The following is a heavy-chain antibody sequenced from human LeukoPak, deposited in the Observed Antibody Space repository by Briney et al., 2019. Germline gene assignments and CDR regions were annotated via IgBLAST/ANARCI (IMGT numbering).Heavy chain of an antibody. CDR2: ISYDGSNK. V-gene: IGHV3-30*04. CDR3: ARGSLYCYGSVSYEGNY. J-gene: IGHJ4*02. Sequence: PGGSLRLSCAASGFTFSSYAMHWVRQAPGKGLEWVALISYDGSNKYCADSVKGRFTISRDNSKNTLYLQMNSLRAEDTAVYYCARGSLYCYGSVSYEGNYWGQGTLVTVSS. CDR1: GFTFSSYA. D-gene: IGHD3-10*01.